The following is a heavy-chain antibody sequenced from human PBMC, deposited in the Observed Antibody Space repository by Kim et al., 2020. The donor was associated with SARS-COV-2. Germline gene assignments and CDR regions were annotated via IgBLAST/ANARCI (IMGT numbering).Heavy chain of an antibody. CDR1: GGTFSSYA. V-gene: IGHV1-69*13. CDR3: AREGGSGSYYDY. Sequence: SVKVSCKASGGTFSSYAISWVRQAPGQGLEWMGGIIPIFGTANYAQKFQGRVTITADESTSTAYMELSSLRSEDTAVYYWAREGGSGSYYDYWGQETMVTVSS. D-gene: IGHD1-26*01. CDR2: IIPIFGTA. J-gene: IGHJ4*02.